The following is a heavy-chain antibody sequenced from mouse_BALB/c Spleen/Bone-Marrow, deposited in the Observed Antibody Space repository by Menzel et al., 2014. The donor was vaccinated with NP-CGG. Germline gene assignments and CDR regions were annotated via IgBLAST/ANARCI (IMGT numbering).Heavy chain of an antibody. V-gene: IGHV1-63*01. CDR1: GYAFTNYW. D-gene: IGHD2-3*01. CDR2: IYPDGGHI. Sequence: VQLQQSGAELVRPGTSVKISCKASGYAFTNYWLGWVKQRPGHGLEWIGNIYPDGGHIYYNEKFKDKATMTADKSSSTAYMQLSSLTSEDSAIYFCARRDYDGYPYALDYWGQGTSVTVSS. CDR3: ARRDYDGYPYALDY. J-gene: IGHJ4*01.